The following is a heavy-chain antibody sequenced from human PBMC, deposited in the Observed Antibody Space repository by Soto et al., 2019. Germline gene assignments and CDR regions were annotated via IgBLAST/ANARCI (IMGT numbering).Heavy chain of an antibody. J-gene: IGHJ3*02. Sequence: QGQLLQSGDEVKTPGASVRVSCRASGYPFTSYGISWVRQAPGQGLEWVAWISAYNGKRDTAQKFKDRVIMTLDTSTDTAHIDLGELPSADTAVYYCARGRIVASIHDAFEIWGQGTKVTVSS. V-gene: IGHV1-18*01. D-gene: IGHD5-12*01. CDR1: GYPFTSYG. CDR2: ISAYNGKR. CDR3: ARGRIVASIHDAFEI.